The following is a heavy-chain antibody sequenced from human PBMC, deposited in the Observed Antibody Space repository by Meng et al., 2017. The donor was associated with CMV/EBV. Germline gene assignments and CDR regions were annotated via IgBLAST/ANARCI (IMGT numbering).Heavy chain of an antibody. CDR1: GFTFSSYS. J-gene: IGHJ4*02. CDR2: ISSSSSTI. CDR3: ARDSRIAAAGTFDY. Sequence: GGSLRLSCAASGFTFSSYSMNWVRQAPGKGLEWFSYISSSSSTIYYADSVKGRFTISRDNAKNSLYLQMNSLRAEDTAVYYFARDSRIAAAGTFDYWGQGTLVTVSS. D-gene: IGHD6-13*01. V-gene: IGHV3-48*04.